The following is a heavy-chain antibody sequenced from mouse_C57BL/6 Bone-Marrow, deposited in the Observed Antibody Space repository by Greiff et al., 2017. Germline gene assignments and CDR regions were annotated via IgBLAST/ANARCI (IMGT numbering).Heavy chain of an antibody. CDR2: INPSSGYT. V-gene: IGHV1-4*01. D-gene: IGHD2-4*01. J-gene: IGHJ1*03. Sequence: VQLQQSGAELARPGASVKMSCKASGYTFTSYTMHWVKQRPGQGLEWIGYINPSSGYTKYNQKFKDKATLTADKSSSTAYMQLSSLTSEDSAVYYCARGPLICYDYDGYFDVWGTGTTVTVSS. CDR3: ARGPLICYDYDGYFDV. CDR1: GYTFTSYT.